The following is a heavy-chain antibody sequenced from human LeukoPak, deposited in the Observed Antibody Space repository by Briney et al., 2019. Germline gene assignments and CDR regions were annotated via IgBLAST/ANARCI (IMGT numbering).Heavy chain of an antibody. J-gene: IGHJ4*02. CDR3: ARDKKFVGWHHGNSVGY. Sequence: ASVMVSCKASGYTFVTYGISWVRQAPGRGLEWMGWINPHKGNTNYVQKFQDRVTMTTDTSTSTAYMELRSLRSDDTAVYYCARDKKFVGWHHGNSVGYWGQGTLVTVSS. D-gene: IGHD4-23*01. CDR1: GYTFVTYG. V-gene: IGHV1-18*01. CDR2: INPHKGNT.